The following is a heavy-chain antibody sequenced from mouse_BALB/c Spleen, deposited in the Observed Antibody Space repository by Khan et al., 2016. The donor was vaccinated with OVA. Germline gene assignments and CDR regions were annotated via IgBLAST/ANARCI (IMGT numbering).Heavy chain of an antibody. CDR3: ARTRGYFDV. D-gene: IGHD3-3*01. Sequence: QIQLVQSGPELKKPGETVKISCKASGYTFTNYGMNWVKQAPGKGLKWMGWINTYTGEPTYADDFKGRFAFSLETSASTAYLQINNLKNEDTATYFCARTRGYFDVWGAGTTVTVSS. V-gene: IGHV9-3-1*01. J-gene: IGHJ1*01. CDR1: GYTFTNYG. CDR2: INTYTGEP.